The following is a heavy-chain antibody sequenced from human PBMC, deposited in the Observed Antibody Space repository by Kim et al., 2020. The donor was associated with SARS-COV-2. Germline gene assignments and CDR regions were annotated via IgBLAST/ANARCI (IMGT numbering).Heavy chain of an antibody. CDR3: VKEAAFTTVVVDYYFDY. Sequence: GGSLRLSCVASGFNFSNYGMHWVRQAPGKGLEWVGIVSYEGRNTYYAASVKGRFTISRDNSKNTLYLQMNSLTTEDTALYYCVKEAAFTTVVVDYYFDYWGQGNLVTVSS. CDR1: GFNFSNYG. J-gene: IGHJ4*02. CDR2: VSYEGRNT. V-gene: IGHV3-30*18. D-gene: IGHD2-15*01.